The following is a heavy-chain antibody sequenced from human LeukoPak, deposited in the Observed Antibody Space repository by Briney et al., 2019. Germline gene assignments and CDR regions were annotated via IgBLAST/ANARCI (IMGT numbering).Heavy chain of an antibody. Sequence: GGSLRLSCAASGFTFSSYSINWVRQAPGKGLEWVSCVSSTSSFIYYADSVKGRFTISGDNAKNSLYLQMNSLRSEDTAVYYCARGSYYYGSAYGMDVWGQGTTVTVSS. CDR3: ARGSYYYGSAYGMDV. V-gene: IGHV3-21*04. CDR1: GFTFSSYS. CDR2: VSSTSSFI. D-gene: IGHD3-10*01. J-gene: IGHJ6*02.